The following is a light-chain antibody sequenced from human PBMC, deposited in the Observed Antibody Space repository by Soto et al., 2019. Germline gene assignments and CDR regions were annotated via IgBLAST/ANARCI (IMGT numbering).Light chain of an antibody. CDR2: GAS. CDR3: QQYDKWPYT. V-gene: IGKV3-20*01. Sequence: EIVLTQSPGTLSLSPGERATLSCRASQSVSSSYLAWYQQKPGQAPRLLIYGASSRATGIPGRFSGSGSGTDFTLTISRLEPEDGALYFCQQYDKWPYTFGQGTNLEIK. J-gene: IGKJ2*01. CDR1: QSVSSSY.